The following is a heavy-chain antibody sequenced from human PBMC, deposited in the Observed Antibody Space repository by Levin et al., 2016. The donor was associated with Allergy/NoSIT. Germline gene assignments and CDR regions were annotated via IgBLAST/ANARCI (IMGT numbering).Heavy chain of an antibody. CDR2: ISGSGGST. D-gene: IGHD6-13*01. Sequence: WIRQPPGKGLEWVSAISGSGGSTYYADSVKGRFTISRDNSKNTLYLQMNSLRAEDTAVYYCAKDSLARVFDYWGQGTLVTVSS. CDR3: AKDSLARVFDY. V-gene: IGHV3-23*01. J-gene: IGHJ4*02.